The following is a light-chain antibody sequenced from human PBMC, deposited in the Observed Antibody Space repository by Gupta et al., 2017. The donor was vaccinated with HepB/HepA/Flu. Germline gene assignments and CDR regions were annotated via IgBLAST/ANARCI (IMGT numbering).Light chain of an antibody. Sequence: SYDLTQPPSVSVSPGQTATITCSGNNLGNKYTCWYQQKAGQSPTLVIYQDNQRPSGIPARFSAANSGNIATMNISGTQPAEYSYDSCQVWDSSQEVFGSGTKVTLL. CDR2: QDN. CDR3: QVWDSSQEV. J-gene: IGLJ1*01. V-gene: IGLV3-1*01. CDR1: NLGNKY.